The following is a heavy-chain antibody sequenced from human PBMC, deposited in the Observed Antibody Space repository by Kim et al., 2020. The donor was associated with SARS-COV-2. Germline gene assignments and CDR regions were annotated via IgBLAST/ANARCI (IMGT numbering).Heavy chain of an antibody. CDR1: GFTFSSYS. CDR3: ARDKALGFGELSGYYGMDV. J-gene: IGHJ6*02. CDR2: ISSSSSTI. D-gene: IGHD3-10*01. V-gene: IGHV3-48*02. Sequence: GGSLRLSCAASGFTFSSYSMNWVRQAPGKGLEWVSYISSSSSTIYYADSVKGRFTISRDNAKNSLYLQMNSLRDEDTAVYYCARDKALGFGELSGYYGMDVWGQGTTVTVSS.